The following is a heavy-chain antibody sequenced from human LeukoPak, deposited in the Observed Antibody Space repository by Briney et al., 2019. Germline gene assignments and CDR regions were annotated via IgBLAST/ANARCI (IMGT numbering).Heavy chain of an antibody. CDR3: ARKTKYDAPASD. CDR1: GYRFSNYW. Sequence: GESLKISFKGSGYRFSNYWIGWVRPMPGKGLEWMGIIYPGDSDTRYSPSFQGQVTISADKSISTAYLQWSSLKASDTALYYCARKTKYDAPASDWGQGTLVTVSS. V-gene: IGHV5-51*01. CDR2: IYPGDSDT. J-gene: IGHJ4*02. D-gene: IGHD3-3*01.